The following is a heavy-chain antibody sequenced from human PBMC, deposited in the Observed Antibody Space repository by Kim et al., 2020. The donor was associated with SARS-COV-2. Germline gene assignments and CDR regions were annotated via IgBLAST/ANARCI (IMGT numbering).Heavy chain of an antibody. D-gene: IGHD3-10*01. CDR2: IGGSGAVT. Sequence: GGSLRLSCAGSGFTFSGFGMHWVRQAPGKGLEWVSGIGGSGAVTYYADSVKGRFTISRDNSKNTLYLQMNSLRAGDTAVYHCTKGSGGLRYSSNFYYMYVWGKGTTVTVSS. V-gene: IGHV3-23*01. CDR3: TKGSGGLRYSSNFYYMYV. J-gene: IGHJ6*03. CDR1: GFTFSGFG.